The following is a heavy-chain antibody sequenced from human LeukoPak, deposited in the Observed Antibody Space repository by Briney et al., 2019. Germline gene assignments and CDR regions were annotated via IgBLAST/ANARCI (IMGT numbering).Heavy chain of an antibody. J-gene: IGHJ4*02. CDR1: GFTFSDYY. V-gene: IGHV3-11*04. Sequence: SGGPLRLSCAASGFTFSDYYMSWIRQAPGKGLEWVSYISSSGSTIYYADSVKGRLTISRDNAKNSLYLQMNSLRAEDTAVYYCARVRFMTTLDYWGQGTLVTVSS. CDR2: ISSSGSTI. D-gene: IGHD4-11*01. CDR3: ARVRFMTTLDY.